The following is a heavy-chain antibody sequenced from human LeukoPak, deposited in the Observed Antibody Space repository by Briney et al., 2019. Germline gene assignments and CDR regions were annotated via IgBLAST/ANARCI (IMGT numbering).Heavy chain of an antibody. CDR3: AKGGYQAPIAAAPSGYFDY. V-gene: IGHV3-23*01. D-gene: IGHD6-13*01. CDR1: GFTFSSYA. J-gene: IGHJ4*02. Sequence: GGSLRLSCAASGFTFSSYAMSRVRQAPGKGLEWVSAISGSGGSTYYADSVKGRFTISRDNSKNTLYLQMNSLRAEDTAVYYCAKGGYQAPIAAAPSGYFDYWGQGTLVTVSS. CDR2: ISGSGGST.